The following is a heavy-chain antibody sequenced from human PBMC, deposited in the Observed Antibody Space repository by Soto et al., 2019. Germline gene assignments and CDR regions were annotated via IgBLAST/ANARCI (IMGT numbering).Heavy chain of an antibody. CDR3: ARQGYCSGGSCPYLNWFDP. Sequence: SETLSLICTVSGGSISSSSYYWGWIRQPPGKGLEWIASIYYSGSTYYNPSLKSRVIISVDTSKSQFSLKLSSVTAADTAVYYCARQGYCSGGSCPYLNWFDPWGQGTLVTVSS. CDR1: GGSISSSSYY. CDR2: IYYSGST. V-gene: IGHV4-39*01. D-gene: IGHD2-15*01. J-gene: IGHJ5*02.